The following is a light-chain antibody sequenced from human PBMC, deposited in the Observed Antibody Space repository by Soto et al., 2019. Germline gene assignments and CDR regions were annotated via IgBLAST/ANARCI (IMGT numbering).Light chain of an antibody. J-gene: IGLJ1*01. CDR3: SSHTSGSTRV. Sequence: QSVLTQPASVSGSHGQSIAISCTGTSSDVGSYDYVSWYQQQPDKAPKLMIYEVTKRPSGVSNRFSGSKSGNTASLTISGLQAEDEADYYCSSHTSGSTRVFGTGTKVTVL. V-gene: IGLV2-14*01. CDR2: EVT. CDR1: SSDVGSYDY.